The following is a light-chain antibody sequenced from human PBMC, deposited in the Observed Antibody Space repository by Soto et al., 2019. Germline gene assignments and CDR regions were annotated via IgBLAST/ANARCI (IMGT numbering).Light chain of an antibody. Sequence: IQMTQFASAVSASIRDRVTVTCRASQDIRNDLGWYQQKPGKAPKLLIYDASSLESGVPSRFSGSGSGTDFTLTISSLQPEDFATYYCQQFNNYPLTFGGGTKV. V-gene: IGKV1D-13*01. J-gene: IGKJ4*01. CDR2: DAS. CDR3: QQFNNYPLT. CDR1: QDIRND.